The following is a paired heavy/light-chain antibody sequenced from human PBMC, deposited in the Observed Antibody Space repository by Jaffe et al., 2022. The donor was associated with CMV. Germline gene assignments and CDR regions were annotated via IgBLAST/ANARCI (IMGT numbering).Heavy chain of an antibody. D-gene: IGHD6-6*01. CDR3: ARTTVAARSDY. J-gene: IGHJ4*02. CDR2: IYPDDSDT. Sequence: EVQLVQSGAEVKKPGESLKISCKGSGYTFATSWIGWVRQMPGKGLEWMGIIYPDDSDTRYSPSFQGQVTISADKSISTAYLQWNSLTASDTAMYYCARTTVAARSDYWGQGTLVTVSS. V-gene: IGHV5-51*01. CDR1: GYTFATSW.
Light chain of an antibody. V-gene: IGLV1-51*02. J-gene: IGLJ2*01. CDR1: SSNIGNNY. CDR2: ENN. CDR3: GTWDSSLSAGGV. Sequence: QSVLTQPPSVSAAPGQKVTISCSGSSSNIGNNYVSWYQQLPGTAPKLLIYENNKRPSGIPDRFSGSKSGTSATLGITGLQTGDEADYYCGTWDSSLSAGGVFGGGTKLTVL.